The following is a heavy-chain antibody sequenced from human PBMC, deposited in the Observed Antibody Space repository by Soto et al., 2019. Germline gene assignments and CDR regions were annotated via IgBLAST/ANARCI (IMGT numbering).Heavy chain of an antibody. V-gene: IGHV3-30-3*01. CDR1: GFTFSSYA. CDR2: ISYDGSNK. D-gene: IGHD6-25*01. J-gene: IGHJ4*02. Sequence: QVQLVESGGGVVQPGRSLRLSCAASGFTFSSYAMHWVRQAPGKGLEWVAVISYDGSNKYYADSVKGRFTISRDNSKNTLYLQMNILRAEDTAVYYCARSSSLRIHSGYWGQGTLVTVSS. CDR3: ARSSSLRIHSGY.